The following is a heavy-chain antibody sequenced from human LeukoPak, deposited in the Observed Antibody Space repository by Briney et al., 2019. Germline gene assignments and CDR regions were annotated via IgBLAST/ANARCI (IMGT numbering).Heavy chain of an antibody. CDR3: ARDTSSYYYDSSGYPYYYYGMDV. CDR2: ISSSSSYI. Sequence: PGGSLRLSCAASGFTFSSYSMNWVRQAPGKGLEWVSSISSSSSYIYYADSVKGRFTISRDNAKNSLYLQMNSLRAEDTAVYYCARDTSSYYYDSSGYPYYYYGMDVWGQGTTVTVSS. V-gene: IGHV3-21*01. J-gene: IGHJ6*02. CDR1: GFTFSSYS. D-gene: IGHD3-22*01.